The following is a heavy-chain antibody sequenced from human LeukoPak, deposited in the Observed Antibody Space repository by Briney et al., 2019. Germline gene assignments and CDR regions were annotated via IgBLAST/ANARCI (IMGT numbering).Heavy chain of an antibody. CDR2: INHSGST. V-gene: IGHV4-34*01. D-gene: IGHD5-24*01. Sequence: PSETLSLTCAVYGGSFSGYYWSWIRQPPGKGLEWIGEINHSGSTNYNPSLKSRLTISVDTSKNQFSLKLSSVTAADTAVYYCARHERDASLDHALDIWGQGTVVTVSS. CDR1: GGSFSGYY. CDR3: ARHERDASLDHALDI. J-gene: IGHJ3*02.